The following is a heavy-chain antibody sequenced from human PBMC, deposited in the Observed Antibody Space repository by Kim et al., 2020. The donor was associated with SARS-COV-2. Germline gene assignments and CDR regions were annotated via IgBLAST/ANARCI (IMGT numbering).Heavy chain of an antibody. CDR3: ARIGTIATRPVDFDS. Sequence: GGSLRLSCAASGFTFSSYAMSWVRQAPGEGLEWVSSISGSGGSTYYADSVKGQFTISRDNSKNTLYLQMNSLRAEDTAVYYCARIGTIATRPVDFDSWGQGTMVTVSS. CDR2: ISGSGGST. V-gene: IGHV3-23*01. CDR1: GFTFSSYA. D-gene: IGHD6-6*01. J-gene: IGHJ4*02.